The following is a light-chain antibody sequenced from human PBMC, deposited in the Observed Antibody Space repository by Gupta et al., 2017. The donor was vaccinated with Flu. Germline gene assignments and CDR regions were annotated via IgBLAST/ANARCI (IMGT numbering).Light chain of an antibody. CDR3: QVWDSSSDHRV. V-gene: IGLV3-21*03. CDR1: NIGRKS. Sequence: GTKARITCGGNNIGRKSVHWYQQKPGQAPVLVVYDDSDRPSGIPERFSGSNSGNTATLTISRVEAGDEADYYCQVWDSSSDHRVFGGGTKLTVL. CDR2: DDS. J-gene: IGLJ3*02.